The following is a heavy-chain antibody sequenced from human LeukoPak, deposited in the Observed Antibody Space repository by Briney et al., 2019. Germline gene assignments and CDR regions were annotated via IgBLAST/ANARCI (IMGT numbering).Heavy chain of an antibody. CDR3: ARDVLIAAAGTSPHDY. J-gene: IGHJ4*02. V-gene: IGHV1-18*01. CDR1: GYTFTSYG. CDR2: ISAYNGNT. D-gene: IGHD6-13*01. Sequence: GASVKVSCKASGYTFTSYGISWVRQAPGQGLEWMGWISAYNGNTNYAQKLQGRVTMTTDTSTSTAYMELRSLRSDDTAVYYCARDVLIAAAGTSPHDYWGQGTLVTVSS.